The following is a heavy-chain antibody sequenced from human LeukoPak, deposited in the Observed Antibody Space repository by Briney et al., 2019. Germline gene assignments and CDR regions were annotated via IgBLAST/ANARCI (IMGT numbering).Heavy chain of an antibody. J-gene: IGHJ5*02. CDR1: GGSISSHY. Sequence: SETLSLTCTVSGGSISSHYWSWIRQPPGKGLEWIGYIYYSGSTNYNPSLKSRVTISVDASKNQFSLKLSSVTAADTAVYYCARGGSHYDILTGYRNNWFDPWGQGTLVTVSS. CDR2: IYYSGST. V-gene: IGHV4-59*11. CDR3: ARGGSHYDILTGYRNNWFDP. D-gene: IGHD3-9*01.